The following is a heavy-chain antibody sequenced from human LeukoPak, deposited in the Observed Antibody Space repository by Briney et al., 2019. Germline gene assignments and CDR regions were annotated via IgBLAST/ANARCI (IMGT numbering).Heavy chain of an antibody. CDR3: ARVGSTPAKFDY. CDR1: GASFGRYS. CDR2: INYSGYT. V-gene: IGHV4-34*01. J-gene: IGHJ4*02. Sequence: SETLSLTCAVYGASFGRYSWSWIRQSPEKGLEWIGEINYSGYTKYNPSLKSRVTMSVDTSKNQFSLNLTSVTAADTAVYYCARVGSTPAKFDYWGQATQVTVSS. D-gene: IGHD1-26*01.